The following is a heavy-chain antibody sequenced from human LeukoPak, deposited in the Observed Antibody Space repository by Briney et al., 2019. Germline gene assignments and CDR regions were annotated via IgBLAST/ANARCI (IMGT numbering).Heavy chain of an antibody. CDR3: ARDMEMATRFDP. D-gene: IGHD5-24*01. Sequence: SETLSLTCTVSGGPISSYYWSWIRQPPGKGLEWIGYIYYSGSTNYNPSLKSRVTISVDTSKNQFSLKLSSVTAADTAVYYCARDMEMATRFDPWGQGTLVTVSS. CDR1: GGPISSYY. J-gene: IGHJ5*02. V-gene: IGHV4-59*01. CDR2: IYYSGST.